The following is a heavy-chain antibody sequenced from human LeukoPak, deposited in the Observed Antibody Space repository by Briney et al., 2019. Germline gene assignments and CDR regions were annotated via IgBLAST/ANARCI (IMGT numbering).Heavy chain of an antibody. CDR1: GYTLDDNY. V-gene: IGHV1-2*02. CDR3: ALLNGYLRG. Sequence: GASVKVSCKASGYTLDDNYIHWVRQAPGQGLEWMGWMNPDNGATNYAQKFQGRVTTTRDTSITTAYMELRWLSPDDTAVYYCALLNGYLRGWDQGTLVTVSP. CDR2: MNPDNGAT. J-gene: IGHJ4*02. D-gene: IGHD5-24*01.